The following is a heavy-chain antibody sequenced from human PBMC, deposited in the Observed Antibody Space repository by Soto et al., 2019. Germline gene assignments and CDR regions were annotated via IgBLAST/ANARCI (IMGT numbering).Heavy chain of an antibody. CDR2: ISSSGSTI. Sequence: EVQLVESGGGLVQPGGSLRLSCAASGFTFSSYEMNWVRQAPGKGLEWVSYISSSGSTIYYADSVKGRFTISRDNAKNSLYLQMNSLRAEDTAVYYCARGFRNRKFDYWGQGTLVTVSS. CDR3: ARGFRNRKFDY. V-gene: IGHV3-48*03. J-gene: IGHJ4*02. CDR1: GFTFSSYE. D-gene: IGHD3-3*01.